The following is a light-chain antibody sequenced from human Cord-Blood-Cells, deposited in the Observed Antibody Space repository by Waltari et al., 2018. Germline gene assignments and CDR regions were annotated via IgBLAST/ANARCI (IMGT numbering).Light chain of an antibody. J-gene: IGLJ2*01. V-gene: IGLV2-11*01. Sequence: QSALTQPRSVSGSPGQSVTISCTGTSSDVGGYNYVSWYQQHPGKAPKLMIYDVSKLPSGLPVRFSGSKAGNTASLTISGLQAEDEADYYCCSYAGSYTLFGGGTKLTVL. CDR2: DVS. CDR3: CSYAGSYTL. CDR1: SSDVGGYNY.